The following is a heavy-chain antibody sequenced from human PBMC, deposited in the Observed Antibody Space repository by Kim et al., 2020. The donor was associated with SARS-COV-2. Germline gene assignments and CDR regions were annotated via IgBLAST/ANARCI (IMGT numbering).Heavy chain of an antibody. CDR3: AKEGYVGADGDYAAAFDI. D-gene: IGHD4-17*01. CDR2: ISGSGGST. Sequence: GGSLRLSCAASGFTFSSYAMSWVRQAPGKGLEWVSAISGSGGSTYYADSVKGRFTISRDNSKNTLYLQMNSLRAEDTAVYYCAKEGYVGADGDYAAAFDIWGQGTMVTVSS. V-gene: IGHV3-23*01. J-gene: IGHJ3*02. CDR1: GFTFSSYA.